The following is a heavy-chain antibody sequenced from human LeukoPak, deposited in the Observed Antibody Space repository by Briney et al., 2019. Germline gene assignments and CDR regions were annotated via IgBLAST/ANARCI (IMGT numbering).Heavy chain of an antibody. Sequence: ASVKVSCKASGYTFTNFAMHWVRQAPGQRLEWMGWINAGNGNTKYSQKFQGRVTITRDTSASTAYMELSSLRSEDTAVYYCARGPTRQYFDSWGRGTLVTVSS. CDR1: GYTFTNFA. CDR2: INAGNGNT. J-gene: IGHJ4*02. CDR3: ARGPTRQYFDS. V-gene: IGHV1-3*01. D-gene: IGHD6-6*01.